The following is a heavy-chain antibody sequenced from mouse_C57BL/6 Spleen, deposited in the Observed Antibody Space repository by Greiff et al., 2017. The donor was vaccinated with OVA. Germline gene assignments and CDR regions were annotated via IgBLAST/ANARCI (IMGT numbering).Heavy chain of an antibody. CDR3: TAQATWFAY. CDR2: IHTNSGST. CDR1: GYTFTSYW. D-gene: IGHD3-2*02. V-gene: IGHV1-64*01. Sequence: QVQLQQPGAELVKPGASVKLSCKASGYTFTSYWMHWVKQRPGQGLEWIGMIHTNSGSTNYNEKFKSKATLTVDKSSSTAYMQLSSLTSEDSAVYYCTAQATWFAYWGQGTLVTVSA. J-gene: IGHJ3*01.